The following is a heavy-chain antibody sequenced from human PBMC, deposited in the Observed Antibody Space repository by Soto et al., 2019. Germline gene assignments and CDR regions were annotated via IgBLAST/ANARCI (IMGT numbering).Heavy chain of an antibody. CDR2: MNPNSGNT. Sequence: SCKASGSTLTSYDINWVRQATGQGLEWMGWMNPNSGNTGYAQKFQGRVTMTRNTSISAAYMELSSLRSEDTAVYYCARVVYYGSGSYYNDGNYYYYYMDVWGKGTTVTVSS. CDR3: ARVVYYGSGSYYNDGNYYYYYMDV. CDR1: GSTLTSYD. J-gene: IGHJ6*03. D-gene: IGHD3-10*01. V-gene: IGHV1-8*01.